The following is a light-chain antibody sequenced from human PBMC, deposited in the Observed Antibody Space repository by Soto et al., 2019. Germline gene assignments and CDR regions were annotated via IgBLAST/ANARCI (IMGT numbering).Light chain of an antibody. Sequence: DIQMTQSPSSVSASVGDRVTITCRASQSISGWLAWHQQKPGKAPKLLIYAASNLQSGVPSRFSGSGSGTDFTLTISSLQPEDFATYYCQQANSFPTTFGQGTKVDIK. CDR3: QQANSFPTT. CDR2: AAS. V-gene: IGKV1-12*01. CDR1: QSISGW. J-gene: IGKJ1*01.